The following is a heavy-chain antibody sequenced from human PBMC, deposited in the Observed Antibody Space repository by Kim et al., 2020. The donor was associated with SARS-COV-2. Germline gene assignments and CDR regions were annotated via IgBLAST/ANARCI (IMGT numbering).Heavy chain of an antibody. CDR1: GGSFSGYY. J-gene: IGHJ4*02. V-gene: IGHV4-34*01. CDR2: INHSGST. CDR3: ARMGYSYGYDRDY. D-gene: IGHD5-18*01. Sequence: SQTLSLTCAVYGGSFSGYYWSWIRQPPGKGLEWIGEINHSGSTNYNPSLKSRVTISVDTSKNQFSLKLSSVTAADTAVYYCARMGYSYGYDRDYWGQGTLVTVSS.